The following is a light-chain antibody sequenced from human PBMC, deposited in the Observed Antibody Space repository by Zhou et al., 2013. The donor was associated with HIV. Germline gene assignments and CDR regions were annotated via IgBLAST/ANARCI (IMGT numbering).Light chain of an antibody. J-gene: IGKJ1*01. CDR2: DAS. CDR1: QSITTT. V-gene: IGKV3D-15*01. CDR3: QQYNNWPPWT. Sequence: EIVVTQSPATLSVSPGESATLSCKASQSITTTVAWYQQRAGQAPRLLIYDASTRATGISARFSGSGSGTEFTLTISSLQSEDFAVYYCQQYNNWPPWTFGQGTKVEIK.